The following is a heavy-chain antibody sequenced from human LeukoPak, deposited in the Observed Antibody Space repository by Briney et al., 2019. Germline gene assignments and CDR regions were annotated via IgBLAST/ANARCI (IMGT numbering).Heavy chain of an antibody. V-gene: IGHV1-69*05. J-gene: IGHJ4*02. CDR3: ARDRRWYSSGWYGIDY. CDR1: GGTFSSYA. Sequence: SVKVSCKASGGTFSSYAISWVRQAPGQGLEWMGGIIPIFGTANYAQKFQGRVTVTTDESTSTAYMELSSLRSEDTAVYYCARDRRWYSSGWYGIDYWGQGTLVTVSS. D-gene: IGHD6-19*01. CDR2: IIPIFGTA.